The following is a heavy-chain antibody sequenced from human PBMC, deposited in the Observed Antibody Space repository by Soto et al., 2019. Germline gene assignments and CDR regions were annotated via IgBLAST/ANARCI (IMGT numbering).Heavy chain of an antibody. V-gene: IGHV5-51*01. CDR3: ARGYCTASICDPMFSH. Sequence: PRESLKISCKGSGYTFTTFWIGWVRQMPGESLEWMGIIYPGDSDARYSPSFQGQVTISVDKSISTAYLQWSSLKASDSAMYFCARGYCTASICDPMFSHSGQRTPVTVSA. J-gene: IGHJ1*01. CDR1: GYTFTTFW. D-gene: IGHD2-8*02. CDR2: IYPGDSDA.